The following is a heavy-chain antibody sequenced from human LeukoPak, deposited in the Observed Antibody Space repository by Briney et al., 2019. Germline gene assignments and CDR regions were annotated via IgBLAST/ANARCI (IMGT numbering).Heavy chain of an antibody. J-gene: IGHJ3*02. Sequence: GGSLRLSCRGSGFKFDDYGMSWVRQAPGKGLEWVSGINWNGGSTGYADSVKGRFTISRDNAKNSLYLQMNSLRAEDTALYHCARVKSVWFGESQGAFDIWGQGTMVTVSS. CDR3: ARVKSVWFGESQGAFDI. CDR1: GFKFDDYG. V-gene: IGHV3-20*01. CDR2: INWNGGST. D-gene: IGHD3-10*01.